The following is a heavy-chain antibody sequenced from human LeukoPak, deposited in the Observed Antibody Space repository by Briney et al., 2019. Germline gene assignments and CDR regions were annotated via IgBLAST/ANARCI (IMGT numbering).Heavy chain of an antibody. V-gene: IGHV1-18*01. J-gene: IGHJ4*02. Sequence: GASVKVSCKASGYTFTSYGISWARQAPGQGLEWMGWISAYNGNTNYAQKLQGRVTMTTDTSTSTAYMELRSLRSDDTAVYYCARDPDRMYYDFWSGYYGYYFDYWGQGTLVTVSS. CDR2: ISAYNGNT. CDR1: GYTFTSYG. D-gene: IGHD3-3*01. CDR3: ARDPDRMYYDFWSGYYGYYFDY.